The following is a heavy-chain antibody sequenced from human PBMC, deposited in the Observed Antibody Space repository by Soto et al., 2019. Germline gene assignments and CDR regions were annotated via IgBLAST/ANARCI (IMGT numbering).Heavy chain of an antibody. D-gene: IGHD2-21*02. Sequence: EVQLLESGGGLVQPGGSLRLSCAASGFTFSSYAMSWVRQAPGKGLEWVSAISGSGGSTYYADSGKGRFTISRDNSKNTLYLQMNSLRAEDTAVYYCAKQNGYGGNSELEYWGQGTLVTVSS. CDR2: ISGSGGST. CDR1: GFTFSSYA. J-gene: IGHJ4*02. CDR3: AKQNGYGGNSELEY. V-gene: IGHV3-23*01.